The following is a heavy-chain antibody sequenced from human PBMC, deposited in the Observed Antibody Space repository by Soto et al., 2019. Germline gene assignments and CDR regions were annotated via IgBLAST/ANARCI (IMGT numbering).Heavy chain of an antibody. CDR3: ARGSSGSTYYYYGMDV. CDR1: GFTFSNFW. Sequence: SLRLSCAASGFTFSNFWMHWVRQAPGKGLVWVAVISYDGSNKYYADSVKGRFTISRDNSKNTLYLQMNSLRAEDTAVYYCARGSSGSTYYYYGMDVWGQGTTVTVSS. CDR2: ISYDGSNK. V-gene: IGHV3-30-3*01. J-gene: IGHJ6*02. D-gene: IGHD6-19*01.